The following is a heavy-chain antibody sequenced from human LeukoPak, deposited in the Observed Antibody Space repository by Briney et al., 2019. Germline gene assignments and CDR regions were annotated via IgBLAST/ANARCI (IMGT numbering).Heavy chain of an antibody. J-gene: IGHJ4*02. CDR2: INHSGST. CDR3: ARGTKYRGFDY. CDR1: GGSFSGYY. V-gene: IGHV4-34*01. Sequence: SETLSLICAVYGGSFSGYYWSWIRQPPGKGLEWIGEINHSGSTNYNPSLKSRVTISVDTSKNQFSLKLSSVTAADTAVYYCARGTKYRGFDYWGQGTLVTVSS. D-gene: IGHD2-2*01.